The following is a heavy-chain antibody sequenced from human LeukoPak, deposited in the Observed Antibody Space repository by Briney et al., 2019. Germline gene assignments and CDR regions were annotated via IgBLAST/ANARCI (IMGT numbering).Heavy chain of an antibody. V-gene: IGHV1-2*02. CDR2: INPNSGGT. J-gene: IGHJ4*02. D-gene: IGHD3-3*01. CDR1: GYTFRDYF. CDR3: AAPILHHTYFFDY. Sequence: ASVKVSCKASGYTFRDYFLHWVRQAPGQGLEWMGWINPNSGGTKYAQKVQGRVTMTRDTSINTAYMELSSLRADDTAVYYCAAPILHHTYFFDYWGQGTLVTVSS.